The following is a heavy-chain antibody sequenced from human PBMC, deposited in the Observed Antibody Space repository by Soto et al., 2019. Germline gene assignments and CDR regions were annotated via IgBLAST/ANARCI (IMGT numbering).Heavy chain of an antibody. Sequence: GAPVEVCWKDCGDRITSYDRKWLQHATGKGLEWMGWMNSNSGNTGYAHMFQGRVTMTRNTSISSAYMELSSLRSEDTAVYYCARASNILDTRSPHWLDTCGQGTLVTVSS. CDR1: GDRITSYD. CDR2: MNSNSGNT. J-gene: IGHJ5*02. CDR3: ARASNILDTRSPHWLDT. D-gene: IGHD5-12*01. V-gene: IGHV1-8*01.